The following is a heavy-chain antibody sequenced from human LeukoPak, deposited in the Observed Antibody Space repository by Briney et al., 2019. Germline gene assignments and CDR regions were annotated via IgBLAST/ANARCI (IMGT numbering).Heavy chain of an antibody. CDR1: GFTFSSYS. CDR2: ISSSSSTI. D-gene: IGHD1-26*01. CDR3: ARGGSYNDY. Sequence: PGGSLRLSCAASGFTFSSYSMNWVRQAPGKGLEWVSYISSSSSTIYYADSVKGRFTISRDNAKNSLYLQMNSLRAEDTAVYYCARGGSYNDYWGQGTLVTVSS. V-gene: IGHV3-48*04. J-gene: IGHJ4*02.